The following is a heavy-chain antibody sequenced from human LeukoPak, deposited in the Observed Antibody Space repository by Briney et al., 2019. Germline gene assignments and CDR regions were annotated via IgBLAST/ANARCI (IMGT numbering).Heavy chain of an antibody. CDR1: GGTFSSYA. Sequence: SVKVSRXASGGTFSSYAISWVRQAPGQGLEWMGRIIPIFGTANYAQKFQGRVTITTDESTSTAYMELSSLRSEDTAVYYCARDLEVPEYSSSWLPFDYWGQGTLVTVSS. CDR3: ARDLEVPEYSSSWLPFDY. J-gene: IGHJ4*02. D-gene: IGHD6-13*01. CDR2: IIPIFGTA. V-gene: IGHV1-69*05.